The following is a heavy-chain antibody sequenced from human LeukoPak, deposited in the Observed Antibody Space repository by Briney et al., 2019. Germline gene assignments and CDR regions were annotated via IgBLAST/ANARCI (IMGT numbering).Heavy chain of an antibody. CDR1: GGSISSYY. J-gene: IGHJ4*02. Sequence: SETLSLTCTVSGGSISSYYWSWIRQPAGKGLEWIGRIYTSGSTNYNPSLKSRVTMSVDTSRNQFSLKLSSVTAADTAVYYCARDRASGSGKYYFDYWGQGTLVTVSS. CDR3: ARDRASGSGKYYFDY. CDR2: IYTSGST. V-gene: IGHV4-4*07. D-gene: IGHD3-10*01.